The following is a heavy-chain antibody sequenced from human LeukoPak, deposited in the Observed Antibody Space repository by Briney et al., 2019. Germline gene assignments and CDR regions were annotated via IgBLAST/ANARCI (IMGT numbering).Heavy chain of an antibody. CDR3: AKEGGYDFWSGYYPLDY. D-gene: IGHD3-3*01. CDR2: ISGSGGST. Sequence: PGGSLRLSCAASGFTFSSYAMSWVRQAPGKGLEWVSAISGSGGSTYYADSVKGRFTISRDNSKNTLYLQMNSLRAEDTAVYYCAKEGGYDFWSGYYPLDYWGQGTLVTVSS. V-gene: IGHV3-23*01. J-gene: IGHJ4*02. CDR1: GFTFSSYA.